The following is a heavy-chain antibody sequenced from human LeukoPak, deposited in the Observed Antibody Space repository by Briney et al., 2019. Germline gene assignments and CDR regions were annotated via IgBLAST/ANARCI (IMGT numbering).Heavy chain of an antibody. V-gene: IGHV2-5*01. CDR2: IYWNDDK. CDR1: GFSLSTSGVG. D-gene: IGHD3-22*01. CDR3: AHAPFEYYYDSSGYYYFDY. J-gene: IGHJ4*02. Sequence: SGPTLVKPTQTLTLTCTFSGFSLSTSGVGVGWIRQPPGKALEWLALIYWNDDKRYSPSLKSRLTITKDTSKNQVVLTMTNMDPVDTATYYCAHAPFEYYYDSSGYYYFDYWGQGTLVTVSS.